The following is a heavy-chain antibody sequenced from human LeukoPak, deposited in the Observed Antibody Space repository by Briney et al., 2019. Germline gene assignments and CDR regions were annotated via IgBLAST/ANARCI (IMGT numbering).Heavy chain of an antibody. J-gene: IGHJ4*02. Sequence: ASVKVSCKVSGYTLTELSMHWVRQAPGKGLEWMGGFDPEDGETIYAQKFQGRVTMTEGTSTDTAYMELSSLRSEDTAVYYCATRITMIGTFDYWGREPWSPSPQ. CDR2: FDPEDGET. CDR1: GYTLTELS. D-gene: IGHD3-22*01. V-gene: IGHV1-24*01. CDR3: ATRITMIGTFDY.